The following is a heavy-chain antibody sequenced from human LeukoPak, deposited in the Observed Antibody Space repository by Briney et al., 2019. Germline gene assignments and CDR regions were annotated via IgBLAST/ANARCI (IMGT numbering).Heavy chain of an antibody. CDR3: ARAYYDFWSGYPSGYYYYGMDV. CDR1: GGSISSYY. J-gene: IGHJ6*02. V-gene: IGHV4-59*01. Sequence: SETLSLTCTVSGGSISSYYWSWIRQPPGKGLEWIRYIYYSGSSNYNPSLKSRVTISVDTSKNQFSLKLSSVTAADTAVYYCARAYYDFWSGYPSGYYYYGMDVWGQGTTVTVSS. CDR2: IYYSGSS. D-gene: IGHD3-3*01.